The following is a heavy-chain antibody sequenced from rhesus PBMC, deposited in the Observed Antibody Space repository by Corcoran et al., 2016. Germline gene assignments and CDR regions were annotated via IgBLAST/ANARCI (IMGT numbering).Heavy chain of an antibody. D-gene: IGHD1-20*01. J-gene: IGHJ4*01. CDR3: ASIAGTTGFVVFDY. CDR2: IYGSGGGT. CDR1: GGSISDDYY. V-gene: IGHV4-106*01. Sequence: QVQLQESGPGLVKPSETLSLTCAVSGGSISDDYYWSWSRQPPGKELEWLGYIYGSGGGTNYNPSLKNRFTISMATSKNQFSLKLSSVTAADTAVYYCASIAGTTGFVVFDYWGQGVLVTVSS.